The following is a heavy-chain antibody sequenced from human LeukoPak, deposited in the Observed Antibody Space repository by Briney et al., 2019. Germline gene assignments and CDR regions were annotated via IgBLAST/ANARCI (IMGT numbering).Heavy chain of an antibody. Sequence: SETLSLTCTVSGGSISSYYWSWIRQRPGKGLEWIGYIYYSGSTNYNPSLKSRVTISVDTSKNQFSLKLSSVTAADTAVYYCARAGSSSWTSYYYYGMDVWGKGTTVTVSS. D-gene: IGHD6-13*01. V-gene: IGHV4-59*01. J-gene: IGHJ6*04. CDR2: IYYSGST. CDR3: ARAGSSSWTSYYYYGMDV. CDR1: GGSISSYY.